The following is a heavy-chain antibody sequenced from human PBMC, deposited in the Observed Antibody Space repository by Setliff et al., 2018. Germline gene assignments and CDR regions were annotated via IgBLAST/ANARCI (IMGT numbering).Heavy chain of an antibody. D-gene: IGHD3-3*01. CDR2: IIPIFGTA. V-gene: IGHV1-69*06. J-gene: IGHJ4*02. CDR3: ARELPRTIFGVVIDY. Sequence: GASVKVSCKASGYTFTSYAMNWVRQAPGQGLEWMGGIIPIFGTANYAQKFQGRVTITADKSTSTAYMELSSLRSEDTAVYYCARELPRTIFGVVIDYWGQGTLVTVSS. CDR1: GYTFTSYA.